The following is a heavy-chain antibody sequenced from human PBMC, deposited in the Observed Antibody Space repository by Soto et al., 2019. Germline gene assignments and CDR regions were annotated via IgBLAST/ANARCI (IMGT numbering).Heavy chain of an antibody. Sequence: QVQLVESGGGVVQPGRSLRLSCAASGFTFSSYAMHWVRQAPGKGLEWVAVISYDGSNKYYADSVKGRCTISRDNSKNTLYLQMNSLRGEDTAVYYCARDGQYSYGTFDYWGQGTLVTVSS. CDR2: ISYDGSNK. CDR1: GFTFSSYA. D-gene: IGHD5-18*01. J-gene: IGHJ4*02. CDR3: ARDGQYSYGTFDY. V-gene: IGHV3-30-3*01.